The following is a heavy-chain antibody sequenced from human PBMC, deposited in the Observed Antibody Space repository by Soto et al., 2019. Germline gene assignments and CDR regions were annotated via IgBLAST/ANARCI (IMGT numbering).Heavy chain of an antibody. D-gene: IGHD3-9*01. CDR3: AIFEYYDILTGYSLSDWFDP. CDR2: ISSSSSTI. Sequence: GGSLRLSCAASGFTFGSYSMNWVRQAPGKGLEWVSYISSSSSTIYYADSVKGRFTISRDNAKNSLYLQMNSLRDEDTSVYYCAIFEYYDILTGYSLSDWFDPWGQGTLVTVSS. CDR1: GFTFGSYS. J-gene: IGHJ5*02. V-gene: IGHV3-48*02.